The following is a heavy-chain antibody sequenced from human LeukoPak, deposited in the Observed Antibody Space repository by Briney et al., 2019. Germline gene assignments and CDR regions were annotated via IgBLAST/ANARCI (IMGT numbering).Heavy chain of an antibody. CDR3: ARGSDYYGSGIKYNWFDP. Sequence: SETLSLTCTASGGSISTYYWSWIRQPPGQGLEWIGYIHYSGSTNYNPSLKSRVTISVDTSKNQFSLNLKSVTAADTAVYYCARGSDYYGSGIKYNWFDPWGQGTLVTVSS. D-gene: IGHD3-10*01. CDR1: GGSISTYY. V-gene: IGHV4-59*01. CDR2: IHYSGST. J-gene: IGHJ5*02.